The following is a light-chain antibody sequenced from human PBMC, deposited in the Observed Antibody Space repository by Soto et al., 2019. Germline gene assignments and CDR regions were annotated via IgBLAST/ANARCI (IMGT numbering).Light chain of an antibody. Sequence: DIQMTQSPSSLSASVGVRVTIPCRASQSISSSLNWYQQKPGKAPKLLIYAASSLQSGVPSRFGGSGSGTDFTLTISSLQPEDFATYYCQQSYSTPWTFGQGTKVEIK. CDR3: QQSYSTPWT. CDR2: AAS. J-gene: IGKJ1*01. CDR1: QSISSS. V-gene: IGKV1-39*01.